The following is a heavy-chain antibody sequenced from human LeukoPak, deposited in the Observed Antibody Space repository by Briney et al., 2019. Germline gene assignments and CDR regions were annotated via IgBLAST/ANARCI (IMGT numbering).Heavy chain of an antibody. CDR1: GGSVSSGSYY. CDR3: AREGYSSGWYRL. V-gene: IGHV4-61*01. J-gene: IGHJ4*02. D-gene: IGHD6-19*01. CDR2: IYYSGST. Sequence: SETLSLTCPVSGGSVSSGSYYWSWIRQPPGKGLEWIGYIYYSGSTNYNPSLKSRVTISVDTFKNQFSLKLSSVTAADTAVYYCAREGYSSGWYRLWGQGTLVTVSS.